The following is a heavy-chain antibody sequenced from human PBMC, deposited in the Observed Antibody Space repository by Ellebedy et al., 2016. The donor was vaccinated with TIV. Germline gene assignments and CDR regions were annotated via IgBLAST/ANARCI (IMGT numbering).Heavy chain of an antibody. V-gene: IGHV4-4*02. Sequence: SETLSLXCVVSDDSISTTNSWWSWVRQPPGKGLEWIGEIFHTGVTNYNPSLWSRVTMSVDKSRSQLSLQLTSVTAADTAVYYCARDKGGSTAYFDYWGQGTLVIVSS. D-gene: IGHD3-16*01. J-gene: IGHJ4*02. CDR2: IFHTGVT. CDR1: DDSISTTNSW. CDR3: ARDKGGSTAYFDY.